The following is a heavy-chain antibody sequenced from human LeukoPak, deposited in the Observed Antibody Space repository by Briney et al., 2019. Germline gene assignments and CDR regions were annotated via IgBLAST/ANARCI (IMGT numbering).Heavy chain of an antibody. CDR1: GYIFTSYD. V-gene: IGHV1-8*01. CDR3: ARKLSGYSWGWYPDY. J-gene: IGHJ4*02. D-gene: IGHD6-19*01. CDR2: IYPKNDKT. Sequence: GASVKVSCKASGYIFTSYDINWVRPAPGQGLEWVGWIYPKNDKTGYAEKFQGRVTMTTDMSTNTAFMEMKNLTSDDTAVYFCARKLSGYSWGWYPDYWGQGTLVIVSS.